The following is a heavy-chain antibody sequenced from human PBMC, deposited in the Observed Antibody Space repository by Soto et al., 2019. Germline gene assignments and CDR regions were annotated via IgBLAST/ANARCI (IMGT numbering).Heavy chain of an antibody. J-gene: IGHJ2*01. CDR2: IIPIFGTA. D-gene: IGHD3-22*01. Sequence: ASVKVSCKASGGTFSSYAISWVRQAPGQGLEWMGGIIPIFGTANYAQKFQGRVTITADESTSTAYMELSSLRSEDTAAYYCAITTYYYDSSGYLRRYWYFDLWAVAPWSPSP. CDR3: AITTYYYDSSGYLRRYWYFDL. CDR1: GGTFSSYA. V-gene: IGHV1-69*13.